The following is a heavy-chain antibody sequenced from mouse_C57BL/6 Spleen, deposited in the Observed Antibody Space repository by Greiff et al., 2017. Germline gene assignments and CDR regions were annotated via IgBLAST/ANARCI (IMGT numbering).Heavy chain of an antibody. CDR3: ARGNYYGSRREFDV. V-gene: IGHV1-52*01. CDR2: IDPSDSET. Sequence: QVQLQQPGAELVRPGSSVKLSCKASGYTFTSYWMHWVQQRPIQGLEWIGNIDPSDSETHYTQKFKDKATLTVDKSSITAYMQLSSLTSEDSAVXYCARGNYYGSRREFDVWGTGTTVTVAS. J-gene: IGHJ1*03. CDR1: GYTFTSYW. D-gene: IGHD1-1*01.